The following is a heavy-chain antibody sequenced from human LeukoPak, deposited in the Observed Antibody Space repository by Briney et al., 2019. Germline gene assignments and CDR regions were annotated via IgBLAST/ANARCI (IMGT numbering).Heavy chain of an antibody. V-gene: IGHV4-59*08. CDR3: ARHTEGYSYGPVDH. Sequence: SETLSLTCTVSGGSIGTYYWSWIRRPPGKGLEWIGYIYYSGYTNYNASLKSRVTISVDTSKNQFSLRLSSVTAADTAAYYCARHTEGYSYGPVDHWGQGTLVTVSS. CDR2: IYYSGYT. J-gene: IGHJ4*02. CDR1: GGSIGTYY. D-gene: IGHD5-18*01.